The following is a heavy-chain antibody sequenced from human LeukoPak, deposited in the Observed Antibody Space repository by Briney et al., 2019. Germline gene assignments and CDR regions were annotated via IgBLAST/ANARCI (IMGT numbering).Heavy chain of an antibody. Sequence: GASVKVSCKASGYTFTSHVINWVRQAPGQGLEWMGWISAYNGNTNYAQKLQGRVTMTTDTSTSTAYMELRSLRSDDTAVYYCARDENRVYYDSSGYYGAFDIWGQGTMVTVSS. CDR1: GYTFTSHV. CDR2: ISAYNGNT. J-gene: IGHJ3*02. D-gene: IGHD3-22*01. V-gene: IGHV1-18*01. CDR3: ARDENRVYYDSSGYYGAFDI.